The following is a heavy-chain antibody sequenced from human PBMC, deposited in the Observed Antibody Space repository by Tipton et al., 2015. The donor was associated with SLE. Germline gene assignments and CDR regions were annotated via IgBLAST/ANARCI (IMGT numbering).Heavy chain of an antibody. V-gene: IGHV4-34*01. D-gene: IGHD4-23*01. CDR2: INHSGST. CDR3: ARRTVVTFDAFDI. J-gene: IGHJ3*02. CDR1: GGSISSYY. Sequence: TLSLTCTVSGGSISSYYWSWIRQPPGKGLEWIGEINHSGSTNYNPSLKSRVTISVDTSKNQFSLKLSSVTAADTAVYYCARRTVVTFDAFDIWGQGTMVTVSS.